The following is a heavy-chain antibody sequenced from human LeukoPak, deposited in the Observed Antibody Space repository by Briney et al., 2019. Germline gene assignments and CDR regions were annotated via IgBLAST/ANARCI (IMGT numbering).Heavy chain of an antibody. CDR3: ARGEF. CDR1: GVSISSSSYY. CDR2: IHYSGST. D-gene: IGHD3-10*01. V-gene: IGHV4-39*01. J-gene: IGHJ4*02. Sequence: PSETLSFTCTVSGVSISSSSYYWGWIRQPPGKGLEWIGSIHYSGSTYYNPSLKSRVTISVDTSKNQFSLKVNSVTAADTAVYYCARGEFWGQGTLVTVSS.